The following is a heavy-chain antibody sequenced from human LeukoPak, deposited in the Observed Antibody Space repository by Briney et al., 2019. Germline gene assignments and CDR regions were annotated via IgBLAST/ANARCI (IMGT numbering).Heavy chain of an antibody. CDR3: AKDWAIVVVPAAIPWFDP. CDR2: ISGSGGST. V-gene: IGHV3-23*01. J-gene: IGHJ5*02. D-gene: IGHD2-2*01. CDR1: GFTFSSYA. Sequence: GGSLRLSCAASGFTFSSYAMSWVRQAPGKGLEWVSAISGSGGSTYYADSVKGRFTISRDNSKNTLYLQMNSLRAEDTAVYYCAKDWAIVVVPAAIPWFDPWGQGTLVTVSS.